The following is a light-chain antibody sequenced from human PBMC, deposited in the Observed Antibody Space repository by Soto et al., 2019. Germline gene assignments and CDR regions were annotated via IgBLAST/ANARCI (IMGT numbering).Light chain of an antibody. CDR2: GAS. CDR3: QQYGSSPRSWT. CDR1: QSASGSY. J-gene: IGKJ1*01. V-gene: IGKV3-20*01. Sequence: EIVLTQSPGTLSLSPGERATLSCRASQSASGSYLAWYQQKPGQAPRHLIYGASSRATAIPDRFSGSGFATDFTLTISRREQEDFAVYYCQQYGSSPRSWTFGQGTKVEI.